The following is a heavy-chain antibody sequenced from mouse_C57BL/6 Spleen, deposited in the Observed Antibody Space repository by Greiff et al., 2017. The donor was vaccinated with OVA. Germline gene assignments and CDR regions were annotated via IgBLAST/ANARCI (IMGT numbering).Heavy chain of an antibody. D-gene: IGHD1-1*01. CDR2: INPNNGGT. CDR3: ASLFYGSSFFYFDY. Sequence: EVQLQQSGPELVKPGASVKISCKASGYTFTDYYMNWVKQSHGKSLEWIGDINPNNGGTSYNQKFKGKATLTVDKSSSTAYMELRSLTSEDSAVYYCASLFYGSSFFYFDYWGQGTTLTVSS. V-gene: IGHV1-26*01. J-gene: IGHJ2*01. CDR1: GYTFTDYY.